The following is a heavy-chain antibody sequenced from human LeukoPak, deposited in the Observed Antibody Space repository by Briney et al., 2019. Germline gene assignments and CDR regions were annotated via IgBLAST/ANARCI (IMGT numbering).Heavy chain of an antibody. Sequence: ASVKVSCKASGYTFTSYGISWVRQAPGQGLEWMGWISAYNGNTNYAQKLQGRVTMTTDTSTSTAYMELSSLRSEDTAVYYCARDRDSHYYYDSSGYGSTYFDYWGQGTLVTVSS. CDR1: GYTFTSYG. D-gene: IGHD3-22*01. CDR3: ARDRDSHYYYDSSGYGSTYFDY. J-gene: IGHJ4*02. V-gene: IGHV1-18*01. CDR2: ISAYNGNT.